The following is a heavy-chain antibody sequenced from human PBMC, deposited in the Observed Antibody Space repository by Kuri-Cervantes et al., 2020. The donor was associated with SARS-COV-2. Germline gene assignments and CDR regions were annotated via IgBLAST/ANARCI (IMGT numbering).Heavy chain of an antibody. CDR3: TRGDLGVTIFGVGAFDI. V-gene: IGHV1-46*01. Sequence: ASVKVSCKASGPTFINQYIHWVRQAPGHGLEWMGIMNFDGGSSAGYARQFQGRVTITRNTSISTAYMELSSLRSEDTAVYYCTRGDLGVTIFGVGAFDIWGQGTMVTVSS. CDR2: MNFDGGSSA. CDR1: GPTFINQY. D-gene: IGHD3-3*01. J-gene: IGHJ3*02.